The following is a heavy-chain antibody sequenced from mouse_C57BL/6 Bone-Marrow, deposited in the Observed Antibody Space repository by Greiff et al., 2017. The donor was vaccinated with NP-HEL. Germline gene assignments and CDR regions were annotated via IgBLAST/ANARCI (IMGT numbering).Heavy chain of an antibody. CDR1: GYTFTSYW. Sequence: QVQLQQPGAELVKPGASVKLSCKASGYTFTSYWMHWVKQRPGQGLEWIGMIHPNSGSTNYNEKFKSKATLTVDKSSSTAYMQLSSLTSEDSAVYYCAREPPSSGWFAYWGQGTLVTVSA. CDR3: AREPPSSGWFAY. CDR2: IHPNSGST. D-gene: IGHD3-2*02. V-gene: IGHV1-64*01. J-gene: IGHJ3*01.